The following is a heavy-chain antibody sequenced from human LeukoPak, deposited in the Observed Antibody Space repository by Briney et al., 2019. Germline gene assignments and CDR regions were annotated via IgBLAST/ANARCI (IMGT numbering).Heavy chain of an antibody. V-gene: IGHV3-23*01. D-gene: IGHD3-9*01. Sequence: GGSLRLSCAASGFSFGSYAMSWVRQAPGKGLEWVSEISGSVSGSGDSTHYADSVKGRFTISGDNSKKTLFLQMNSLRAEDTAVYYCAKGNYYDILTDFDYWGQGTLVTVSP. J-gene: IGHJ4*02. CDR1: GFSFGSYA. CDR3: AKGNYYDILTDFDY. CDR2: ISGSVSGSGDST.